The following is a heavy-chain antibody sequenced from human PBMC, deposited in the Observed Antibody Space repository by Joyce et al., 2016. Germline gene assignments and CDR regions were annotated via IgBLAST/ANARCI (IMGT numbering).Heavy chain of an antibody. CDR1: GFIFSSDS. CDR2: ISRDNTYR. CDR3: ARDVLTTVTKAYGY. Sequence: EVQLVESGGGLVKPGESLRLSCTASGFIFSSDSMTWVRQAPGKGLEGVSSISRDNTYRFHADSVKGRFTISRDNARNSLYLQMNSLRAEDTAVYYCARDVLTTVTKAYGYWGQGTLVAVSS. J-gene: IGHJ4*02. V-gene: IGHV3-21*01. D-gene: IGHD4-11*01.